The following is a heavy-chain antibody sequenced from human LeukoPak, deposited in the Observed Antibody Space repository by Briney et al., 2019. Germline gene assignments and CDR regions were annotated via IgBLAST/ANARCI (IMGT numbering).Heavy chain of an antibody. J-gene: IGHJ5*02. CDR2: INPNSGGT. CDR1: GYTFTGYY. CDR3: ATPYGSGSYFNWFDP. V-gene: IGHV1-2*02. D-gene: IGHD3-10*01. Sequence: PRASVKVSCKASGYTFTGYYMHWVRQAPGQGLEWMGWINPNSGGTNYAQKFQGRVTMTRDTSISTAYMELSRLRSDDTAVYYCATPYGSGSYFNWFDPWGQGTLVTVSS.